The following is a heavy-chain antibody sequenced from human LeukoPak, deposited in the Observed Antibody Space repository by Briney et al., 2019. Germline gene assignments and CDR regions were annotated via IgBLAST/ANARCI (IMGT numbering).Heavy chain of an antibody. CDR3: ARQHHCRGDC. D-gene: IGHD2-21*01. Sequence: GGSLRLSCAASGSIDSDDYMSWLRQAPGKGLEWVSILHRGGGTGYADSVKGRFTVSRDNSKNTLFLLTNSLRVEDTAVYYCARQHHCRGDCWGRGTLVTVSS. V-gene: IGHV3-66*02. CDR2: LHRGGGT. CDR1: GSIDSDDY. J-gene: IGHJ4*02.